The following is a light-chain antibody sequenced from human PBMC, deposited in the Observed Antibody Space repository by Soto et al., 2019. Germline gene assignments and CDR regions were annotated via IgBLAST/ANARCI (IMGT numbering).Light chain of an antibody. CDR2: EVS. J-gene: IGLJ2*01. Sequence: QSALTQPPSASASPGQSVTISCTGTNSDVGGYNYVSWYQQHPGKAPKLMIYEVSKRASGVPDRFSGFKSGNTASLTVSGLQAEDEANYYCSSYAGSNNFVIFGGGTKVTVL. CDR3: SSYAGSNNFVI. CDR1: NSDVGGYNY. V-gene: IGLV2-8*01.